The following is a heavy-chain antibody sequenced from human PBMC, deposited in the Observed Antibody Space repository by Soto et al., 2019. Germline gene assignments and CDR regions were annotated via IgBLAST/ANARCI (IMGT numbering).Heavy chain of an antibody. CDR2: ISYDGSNK. Sequence: PGGSLRLSCAASGFTFSSYAMHWVRQAPGKGLEWVAVISYDGSNKYYADSVKGRFTISRDNSKNTLYLQMNSLRAEDTAVYYCVRTGYSSGWYNKMDAFDIWGQGTMVTVSS. D-gene: IGHD6-19*01. V-gene: IGHV3-30-3*01. CDR3: VRTGYSSGWYNKMDAFDI. CDR1: GFTFSSYA. J-gene: IGHJ3*02.